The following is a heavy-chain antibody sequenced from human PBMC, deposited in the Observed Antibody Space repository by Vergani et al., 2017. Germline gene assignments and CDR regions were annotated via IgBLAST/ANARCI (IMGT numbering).Heavy chain of an antibody. D-gene: IGHD2-2*01. CDR2: ISGSGVSA. Sequence: EVQLLESGGGLVQPGGSLRLTCAASEFTFSNYAMNWVRQAPGKGLEWVSGISGSGVSAYYTDSVKGRFTISRDNSKNMLFLQMNNLRAEDTAVYYCARDSPLVVPAAIFYYYYGMDVWGQGTTVTVSS. CDR3: ARDSPLVVPAAIFYYYYGMDV. V-gene: IGHV3-23*01. CDR1: EFTFSNYA. J-gene: IGHJ6*02.